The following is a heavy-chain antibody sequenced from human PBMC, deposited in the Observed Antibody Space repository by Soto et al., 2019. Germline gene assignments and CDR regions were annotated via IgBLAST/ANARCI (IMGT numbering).Heavy chain of an antibody. CDR3: ARDYYDRSGYYTPGD. CDR1: GYTFTSYG. D-gene: IGHD3-22*01. J-gene: IGHJ4*02. Sequence: QVQLVQSGAEVKKPGASVKVSCKASGYTFTSYGISWVRQAPGQGLEWMGWISAYNGNTNYAQKLQGRVTMTTDTSTSPAYMELRSLRSDDKAVYYCARDYYDRSGYYTPGDWGQGTLVTVSS. CDR2: ISAYNGNT. V-gene: IGHV1-18*01.